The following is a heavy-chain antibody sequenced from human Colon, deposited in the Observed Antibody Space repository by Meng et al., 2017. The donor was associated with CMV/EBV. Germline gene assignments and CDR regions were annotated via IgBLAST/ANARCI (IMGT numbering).Heavy chain of an antibody. CDR3: ARRGDYDSRAFDI. CDR2: ISHDGGNE. V-gene: IGHV3-30*03. J-gene: IGHJ3*02. CDR1: GFSFRNYA. Sequence: GGSLRLSCAASGFSFRNYAIHWVRQAPGKGLEWVAAISHDGGNEFYADSVKGRFTISRDNAKNTLYLQMNSLRAEETAVYYCARRGDYDSRAFDIWGQGTVVTVSS. D-gene: IGHD3-22*01.